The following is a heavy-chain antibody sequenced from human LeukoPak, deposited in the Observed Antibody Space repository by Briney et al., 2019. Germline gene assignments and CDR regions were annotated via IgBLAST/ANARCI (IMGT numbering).Heavy chain of an antibody. D-gene: IGHD2-15*01. CDR1: GFTFSGYT. Sequence: GGSLRLSCAASGFTFSGYTMNWVRQAPGKGLEWVSSISSSTSYIYYADSVKGRFTISRDNAKNSLYLQMNSLRAEDTAVYYCARADCSGGSCYFSAGSNAFDIWGQGTMVTVSP. CDR3: ARADCSGGSCYFSAGSNAFDI. V-gene: IGHV3-21*01. CDR2: ISSSTSYI. J-gene: IGHJ3*02.